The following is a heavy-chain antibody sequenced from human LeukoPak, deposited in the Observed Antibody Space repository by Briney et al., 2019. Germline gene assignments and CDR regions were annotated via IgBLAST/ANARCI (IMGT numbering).Heavy chain of an antibody. D-gene: IGHD5-18*01. Sequence: GGSLRLSCAASGFTFSTYGMTWVRQAPGKGLEWVSTINSGGVNTYYVDSVKGRFTISRDNSKNTLYLQMNSLRAEDTALYYCAKGIGYSYVFDAFDIWGQGTMVTVSS. V-gene: IGHV3-23*01. CDR2: INSGGVNT. CDR1: GFTFSTYG. J-gene: IGHJ3*02. CDR3: AKGIGYSYVFDAFDI.